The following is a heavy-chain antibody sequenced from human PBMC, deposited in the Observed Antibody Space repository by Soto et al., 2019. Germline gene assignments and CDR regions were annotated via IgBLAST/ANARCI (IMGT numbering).Heavy chain of an antibody. V-gene: IGHV4-61*01. Sequence: PSETLSLTCTVSGCSVSSGSYYWSWIRQPPGKGLEFIGYIFYNGSTNYNPSLKSRVTMSVDTSRDQFSLRLSSVTAPDTAFYYCARGVTMITGFDYWGQGSLVTLSS. CDR1: GCSVSSGSYY. CDR2: IFYNGST. J-gene: IGHJ4*02. CDR3: ARGVTMITGFDY. D-gene: IGHD3-22*01.